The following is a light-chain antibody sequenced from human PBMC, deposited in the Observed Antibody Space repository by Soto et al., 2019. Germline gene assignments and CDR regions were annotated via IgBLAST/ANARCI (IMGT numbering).Light chain of an antibody. Sequence: QSVLTQPASVSGSPGQSITISCTGTSSDVGDYDYVSWYQQHPDKAPKVMIYDVNYRPSGVSTRFSGSKSGNTASLTISGLQAEDEADYYCSSYTTSTTLVVFGGGTKLTVL. CDR2: DVN. CDR3: SSYTTSTTLVV. J-gene: IGLJ2*01. V-gene: IGLV2-14*03. CDR1: SSDVGDYDY.